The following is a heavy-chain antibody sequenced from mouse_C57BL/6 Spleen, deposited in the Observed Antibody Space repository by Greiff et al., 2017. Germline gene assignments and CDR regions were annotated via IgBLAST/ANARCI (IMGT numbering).Heavy chain of an antibody. D-gene: IGHD2-3*01. CDR2: ILPGSCST. J-gene: IGHJ3*01. CDR1: GYTFTGFW. V-gene: IGHV1-9*01. CDR3: ARGGYDHGGFAY. Sequence: VQLQQSGAELMKPGASVKLSCQATGYTFTGFWIEWVKQRPGHGLEWIGEILPGSCSTNYNEKFKGKATFTADTPSNTDYMQLSSLTTEDAAIDYCARGGYDHGGFAYWGQGTLVTVSA.